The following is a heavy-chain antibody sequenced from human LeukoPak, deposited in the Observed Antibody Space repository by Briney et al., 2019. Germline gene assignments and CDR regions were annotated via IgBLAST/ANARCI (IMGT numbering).Heavy chain of an antibody. Sequence: GRSLRLSCAASGFTFSNYGMHWVRQAPGKGLEWVAVIWYDGSNKYYADSVKGRFTISGDNSKNTLYLQMNSLRAEDTAVYYCAREVDTAMAIDYWGQGTLVTVSS. J-gene: IGHJ4*02. CDR3: AREVDTAMAIDY. CDR2: IWYDGSNK. V-gene: IGHV3-33*01. D-gene: IGHD5-18*01. CDR1: GFTFSNYG.